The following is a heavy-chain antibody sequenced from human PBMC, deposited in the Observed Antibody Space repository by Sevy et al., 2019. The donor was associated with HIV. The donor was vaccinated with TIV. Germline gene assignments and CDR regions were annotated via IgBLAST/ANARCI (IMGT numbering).Heavy chain of an antibody. CDR3: ARGKGSEQQLVRDAFDI. CDR2: INHSGST. CDR1: GGSFSGYY. V-gene: IGHV4-34*01. Sequence: SETLSLTCAVYGGSFSGYYWSWIRQPPGKGLEWIGEINHSGSTNYNPSLKSRVTISVDTSKNQFSLKLSSVTAADTAVYYCARGKGSEQQLVRDAFDIWGQRTMVTVSS. D-gene: IGHD6-13*01. J-gene: IGHJ3*02.